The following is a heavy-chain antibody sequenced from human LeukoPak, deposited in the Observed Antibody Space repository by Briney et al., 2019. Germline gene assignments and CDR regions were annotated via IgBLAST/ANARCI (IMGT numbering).Heavy chain of an antibody. CDR2: IYSGGST. CDR1: GFTVSSNY. D-gene: IGHD2-21*01. CDR3: AREGMGIVGYFDY. J-gene: IGHJ4*02. Sequence: GGSLRLSCAASGFTVSSNYMSWVRQAPGKGLEWVSVIYSGGSTYYADSVKGRFTISRDNSKNTLYLQMNSLRAEDTAVYYCAREGMGIVGYFDYWGQGTLVTVSS. V-gene: IGHV3-53*01.